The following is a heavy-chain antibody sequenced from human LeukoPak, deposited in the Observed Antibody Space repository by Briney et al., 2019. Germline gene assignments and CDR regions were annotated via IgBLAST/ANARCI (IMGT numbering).Heavy chain of an antibody. D-gene: IGHD4-17*01. J-gene: IGHJ4*02. Sequence: GGSLRLSCAAAGFTFNIYYMHWVRQAPGKGLVWLSRINGDGRSITYADSVKGRFTISRDNAKNTLYLQMISLRAEDTAVYYCARADYGDYGVDYWGQGTLVTVSS. V-gene: IGHV3-74*01. CDR3: ARADYGDYGVDY. CDR1: GFTFNIYY. CDR2: INGDGRSI.